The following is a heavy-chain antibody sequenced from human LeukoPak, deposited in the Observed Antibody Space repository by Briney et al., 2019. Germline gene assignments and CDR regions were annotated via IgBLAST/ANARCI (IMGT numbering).Heavy chain of an antibody. CDR2: VHYSGST. CDR1: GGSISSGNYC. D-gene: IGHD3-10*01. Sequence: TSQTLSLTCTVSGGSISSGNYCWSWIRQPPGKGLEWIGFVHYSGSTSYNPSLMSRVTISVDTSKNQFSLKLNSVTAADTAVYYCVAEEYGTGSYYKSAFWGKGALVTVSS. CDR3: VAEEYGTGSYYKSAF. J-gene: IGHJ4*02. V-gene: IGHV4-30-4*01.